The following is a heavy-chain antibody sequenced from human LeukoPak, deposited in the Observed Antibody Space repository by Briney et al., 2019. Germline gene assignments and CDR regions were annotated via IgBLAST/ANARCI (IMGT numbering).Heavy chain of an antibody. Sequence: GGSLRLSCAASGFTVSSNYMSWVRQAPGKGLEWVSVIYSGGSTYYADSVKGRFTISRDNSKNTLYLQMNSLRAEDTAVYYCARSYSSGWWPVFDYWGQGTLVTVSS. D-gene: IGHD6-19*01. J-gene: IGHJ4*02. V-gene: IGHV3-53*01. CDR2: IYSGGST. CDR3: ARSYSSGWWPVFDY. CDR1: GFTVSSNY.